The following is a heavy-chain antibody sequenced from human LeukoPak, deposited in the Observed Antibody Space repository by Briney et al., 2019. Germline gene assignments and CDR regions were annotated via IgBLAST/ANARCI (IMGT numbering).Heavy chain of an antibody. V-gene: IGHV1-18*01. Sequence: GASVKVSCKASGYTFTSYGISWVRQAPGQGREWMGWISAYNGNTNYAQKLQGRVTMTTDTSTSTAYMELRSLRSDDTAVYYCARSSGTTYYYYYYMDVWGKGTTVTVS. CDR1: GYTFTSYG. J-gene: IGHJ6*03. D-gene: IGHD1/OR15-1a*01. CDR2: ISAYNGNT. CDR3: ARSSGTTYYYYYYMDV.